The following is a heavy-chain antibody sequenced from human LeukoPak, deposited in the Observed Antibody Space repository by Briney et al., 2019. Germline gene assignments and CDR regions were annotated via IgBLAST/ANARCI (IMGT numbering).Heavy chain of an antibody. D-gene: IGHD5-18*01. CDR2: ISSSSSYI. Sequence: GGSLRLSCAASGFTFSSYSMNWVRQAPGKGLEWVSSISSSSSYIYYADSVKGRFTISRDNAKNSLYLQMNSLRAEDTAVYYCARVKGDTAMVLDYWGQGTLVTVSS. V-gene: IGHV3-21*01. J-gene: IGHJ4*02. CDR3: ARVKGDTAMVLDY. CDR1: GFTFSSYS.